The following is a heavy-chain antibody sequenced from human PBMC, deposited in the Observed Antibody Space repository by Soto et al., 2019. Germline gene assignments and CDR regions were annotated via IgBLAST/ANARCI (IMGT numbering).Heavy chain of an antibody. V-gene: IGHV1-2*02. CDR3: ARDPPITMVRGVPYQ. Sequence: ASVKVSCKASGYSFTDYYMHWVRLAPGQGLEWMGWINPKSGGTNYAEKFEGRVTMTRETSITTAYMELSRLSSDDTAVYYCARDPPITMVRGVPYQWGQGTLVTVSS. CDR1: GYSFTDYY. J-gene: IGHJ4*02. CDR2: INPKSGGT. D-gene: IGHD3-10*01.